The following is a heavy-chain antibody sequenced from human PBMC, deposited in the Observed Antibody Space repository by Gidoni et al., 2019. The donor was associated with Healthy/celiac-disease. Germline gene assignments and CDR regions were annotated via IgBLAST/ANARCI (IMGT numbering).Heavy chain of an antibody. J-gene: IGHJ4*02. Sequence: QVQLQQWGAGLLKPSETLSLTCAVYGGSFSGYYWSWIRQPPGKGLEWIGEINHSGSTNYNPSLKSRVTISVDTPKNQFSLKLSSVTAADTAVYYCARGRISFSGRVYYFDYWGQGTLVTVSS. CDR1: GGSFSGYY. V-gene: IGHV4-34*01. CDR2: INHSGST. CDR3: ARGRISFSGRVYYFDY. D-gene: IGHD6-19*01.